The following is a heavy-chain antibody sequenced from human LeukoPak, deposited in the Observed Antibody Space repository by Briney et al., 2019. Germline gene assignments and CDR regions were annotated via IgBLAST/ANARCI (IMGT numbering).Heavy chain of an antibody. Sequence: SETLSLTCAVYGGSFSGYYWSWIRQPPGKGLEWIGEINHSGSTNYNPSLKSRVTISVDTSKNQFSLKLSSVTAADTAVYYCAREGDILTGYSEIYFDYWGQGTLVTASS. CDR2: INHSGST. CDR3: AREGDILTGYSEIYFDY. V-gene: IGHV4-34*01. D-gene: IGHD3-9*01. CDR1: GGSFSGYY. J-gene: IGHJ4*02.